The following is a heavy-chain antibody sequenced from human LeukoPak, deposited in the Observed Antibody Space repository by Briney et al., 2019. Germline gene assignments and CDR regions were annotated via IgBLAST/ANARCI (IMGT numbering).Heavy chain of an antibody. CDR2: INAGNGNT. V-gene: IGHV1-3*01. CDR3: ARVKLGYYDNWFDP. J-gene: IGHJ5*02. CDR1: GYTFTSYA. Sequence: ASVKVSCKASGYTFTSYAMHWVRQAPGQRLEWMGWINAGNGNTKYSQKFQGRVTITRDTSASTAYMELSSLRSEDTAVYYCARVKLGYYDNWFDPWGQGTLVTVSS. D-gene: IGHD3-3*01.